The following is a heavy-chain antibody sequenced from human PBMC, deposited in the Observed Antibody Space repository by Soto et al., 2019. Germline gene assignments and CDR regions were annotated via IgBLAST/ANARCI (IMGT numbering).Heavy chain of an antibody. CDR3: AREKGYISGPKNFGY. Sequence: SETLSLTCTVSGASISSGDYFWSWIRQSPGKGLQWIGYIYDSGSSYYNPSLKSRVTMSVDTSKNQFSLKLSSVTAADTAVYYCAREKGYISGPKNFGYWGQGTLVTVSS. J-gene: IGHJ4*02. D-gene: IGHD5-12*01. V-gene: IGHV4-30-4*01. CDR1: GASISSGDYF. CDR2: IYDSGSS.